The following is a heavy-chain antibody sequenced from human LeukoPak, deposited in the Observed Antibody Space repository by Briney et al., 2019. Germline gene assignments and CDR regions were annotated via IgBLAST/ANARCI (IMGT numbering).Heavy chain of an antibody. CDR2: VSWDGGSV. V-gene: IGHV3-43*01. Sequence: GGSLRLSCAASGFNFDDYSMHWVRQPPGKGLEWVSLVSWDGGSVYYADSVRGRFTISRDNRKDSLFLQMKSLKSDDSGLYFCARDRGGNSAGFDSWGQGTLVTVSS. CDR3: ARDRGGNSAGFDS. J-gene: IGHJ4*02. D-gene: IGHD5-12*01. CDR1: GFNFDDYS.